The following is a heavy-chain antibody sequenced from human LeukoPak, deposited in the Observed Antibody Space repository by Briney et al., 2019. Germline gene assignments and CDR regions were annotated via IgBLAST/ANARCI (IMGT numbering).Heavy chain of an antibody. V-gene: IGHV3-48*03. CDR3: ARDATVTTPIDYYYYGMDV. J-gene: IGHJ6*02. Sequence: GGSPRLSCAASGFTFSSYEMNWVRQAPGKGLEWVSYISSSGSTIYYADSVKGRFTISRDNAKNSLYLQMNSLRAEDTAVYYCARDATVTTPIDYYYYGMDVWGQGTTVTVSS. D-gene: IGHD4-17*01. CDR2: ISSSGSTI. CDR1: GFTFSSYE.